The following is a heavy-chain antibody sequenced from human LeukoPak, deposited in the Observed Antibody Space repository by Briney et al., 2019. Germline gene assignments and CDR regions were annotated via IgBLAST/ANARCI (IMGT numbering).Heavy chain of an antibody. Sequence: PSETLSLTCSVSGGSISDYYWSWIRQPPGKGLEWIGYIYYSGTTNYNPSLKSRVAISLDTSKNQFSLKLSSVAAADTAVYYCVRDKGDVTRASSERVDYWGQGTLVTVSS. D-gene: IGHD4-17*01. CDR1: GGSISDYY. CDR2: IYYSGTT. CDR3: VRDKGDVTRASSERVDY. J-gene: IGHJ4*02. V-gene: IGHV4-59*01.